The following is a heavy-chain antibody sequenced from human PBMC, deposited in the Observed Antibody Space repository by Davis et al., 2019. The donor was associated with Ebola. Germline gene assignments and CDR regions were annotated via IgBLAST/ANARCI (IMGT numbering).Heavy chain of an antibody. Sequence: GESLKISCAASGFTFSSYWMSWVRQAPGKGLEWVANIKQDGSEKYYVDSVKGRFTISRDNSKNSLYLQMNSLRAEDTAVYYCARDPTVFDYWGQGTTVTVSS. CDR3: ARDPTVFDY. CDR1: GFTFSSYW. J-gene: IGHJ4*03. CDR2: IKQDGSEK. V-gene: IGHV3-7*03.